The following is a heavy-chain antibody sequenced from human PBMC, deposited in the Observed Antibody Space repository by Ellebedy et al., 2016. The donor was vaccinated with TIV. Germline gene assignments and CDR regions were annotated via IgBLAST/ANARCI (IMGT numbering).Heavy chain of an antibody. CDR1: GLTFSGYW. J-gene: IGHJ4*02. CDR2: INEGGSQI. D-gene: IGHD6-6*01. V-gene: IGHV3-7*01. Sequence: GESLKISXAVSGLTFSGYWMNWVRQAPGKGLEWVGNINEGGSQINYLASVKGRFTISRDNAKNSLYLQMNSLRVEDTAVYYCARGIPGRRTIMDYWGQGTLVTVSS. CDR3: ARGIPGRRTIMDY.